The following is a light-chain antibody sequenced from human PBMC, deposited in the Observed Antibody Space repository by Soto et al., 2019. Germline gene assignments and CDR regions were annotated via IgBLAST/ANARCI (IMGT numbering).Light chain of an antibody. CDR3: QQYNSYHWT. V-gene: IGKV1-5*01. CDR2: DAS. CDR1: QSISSW. J-gene: IGKJ1*01. Sequence: DIQMTQSPSTLSASVGDRVTITCRASQSISSWLAWYQQKPGKAPKLLIYDASSLESGVPSRFSGSGSGTEVTLTISSLQPDDFATYYCQQYNSYHWTFGQGNKVEIK.